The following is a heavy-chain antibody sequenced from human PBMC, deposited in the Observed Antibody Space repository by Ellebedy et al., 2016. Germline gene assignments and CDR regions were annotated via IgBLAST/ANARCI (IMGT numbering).Heavy chain of an antibody. CDR2: LYSGGTI. Sequence: GGSLRLSCVASGFTVSGNYMSWVRQAPGKGLEWVSTLYSGGTILYADSVKGRFTISRDNSKNTLYLQMNSLTVEDTAVYYCAKGNAVPGPEPLDFWGQGTLVTVSS. CDR1: GFTVSGNY. V-gene: IGHV3-66*01. D-gene: IGHD6-19*01. J-gene: IGHJ4*02. CDR3: AKGNAVPGPEPLDF.